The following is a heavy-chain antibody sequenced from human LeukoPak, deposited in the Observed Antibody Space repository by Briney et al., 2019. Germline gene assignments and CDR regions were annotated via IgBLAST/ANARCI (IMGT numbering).Heavy chain of an antibody. Sequence: GGSLRLSCAASGFTFSSYAMSWVRQAPGKGLEGVAAISGSGGSTYYADSVKGRFTISRDNSKNTLYLQMNSLRAEDTAVYYCASSTGVVPVFDYWGQGTLATVSS. CDR3: ASSTGVVPVFDY. D-gene: IGHD2-2*01. CDR2: ISGSGGST. CDR1: GFTFSSYA. J-gene: IGHJ4*02. V-gene: IGHV3-23*01.